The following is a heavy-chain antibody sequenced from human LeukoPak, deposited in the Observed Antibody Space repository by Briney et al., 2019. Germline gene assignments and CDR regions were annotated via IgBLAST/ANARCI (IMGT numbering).Heavy chain of an antibody. D-gene: IGHD3/OR15-3a*01. CDR2: ISTNNGNT. CDR3: ARGDDFWTGYWSH. Sequence: PGASVKVSCKASGYNFLTHGISWVRQAPGQGPEWMGWISTNNGNTNYAQKFQGRVTMTTDTSTATVYMELRNLRSDNTAVYYCARGDDFWTGYWSHWGQGTLVTVSS. J-gene: IGHJ4*02. V-gene: IGHV1-18*04. CDR1: GYNFLTHG.